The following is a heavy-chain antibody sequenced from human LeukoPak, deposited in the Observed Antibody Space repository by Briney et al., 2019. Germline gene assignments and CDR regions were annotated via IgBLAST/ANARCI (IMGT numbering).Heavy chain of an antibody. CDR1: GGSISSSSYY. V-gene: IGHV4-39*07. D-gene: IGHD3-10*01. CDR2: IYYSGST. J-gene: IGHJ4*02. CDR3: ARDSSGVVRGVNEG. Sequence: SETLSLTCTVSGGSISSSSYYWGWIRQPPGKGQEWIGSIYYSGSTYYNPALKSRVTISVDTSKNQFSLKLSSVTAADTAVYYCARDSSGVVRGVNEGWGQGTLVTVSS.